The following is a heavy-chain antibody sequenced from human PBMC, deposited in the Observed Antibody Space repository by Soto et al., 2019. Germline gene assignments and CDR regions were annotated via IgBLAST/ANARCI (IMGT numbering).Heavy chain of an antibody. J-gene: IGHJ5*02. CDR2: ISAYNGNT. D-gene: IGHD2-15*01. CDR1: GYTFTSYG. CDR3: ARLGYCSGGSCYSRTVYSSGNWFDP. Sequence: ASVKVSCKASGYTFTSYGISWVRQAPGQGLEWMGWISAYNGNTNYAQKLQGRVTMTTDTSTSTAYMELRSLRSDDTAVYYCARLGYCSGGSCYSRTVYSSGNWFDPWGQGTLVTVSS. V-gene: IGHV1-18*01.